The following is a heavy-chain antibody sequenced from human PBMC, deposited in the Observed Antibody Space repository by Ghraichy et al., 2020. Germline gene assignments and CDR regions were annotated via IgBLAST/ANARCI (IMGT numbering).Heavy chain of an antibody. CDR1: GFTFSDYY. D-gene: IGHD5-24*01. CDR2: ISSSSSYT. CDR3: ARAWVEMAPWRYFDL. J-gene: IGHJ2*01. Sequence: GGSLRLSCAASGFTFSDYYMSWIRQAPGKGLEWVSYISSSSSYTNYADSVKGRFTISRDNAKNSLYLQMNSLRAEDTAVYYCARAWVEMAPWRYFDLWGRGTLVTVSS. V-gene: IGHV3-11*03.